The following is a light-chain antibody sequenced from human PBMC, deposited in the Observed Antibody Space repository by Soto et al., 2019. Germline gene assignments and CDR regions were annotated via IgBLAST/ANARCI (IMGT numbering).Light chain of an antibody. CDR1: SSNIGSNS. V-gene: IGLV1-44*01. CDR2: NNN. CDR3: AAWDASLNAGV. Sequence: QAVVTQPPSESGTPGQRVTISCSGSSSNIGSNSVTWFQQLPGTAPNLLISNNNQRPSGVPDRFSGSKSGTSASLAINGLQSEDEADYFWAAWDASLNAGVFGGGTKLTVL. J-gene: IGLJ3*02.